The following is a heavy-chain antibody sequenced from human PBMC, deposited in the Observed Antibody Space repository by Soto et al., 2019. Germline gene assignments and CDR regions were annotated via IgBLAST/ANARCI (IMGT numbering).Heavy chain of an antibody. CDR2: ITRSAYLS. CDR3: AQWSGFGDL. D-gene: IGHD3-10*01. Sequence: DVQLLESGGGFVQPGGSLSLSCEASGFDFSSYSITWVRQAPGKGLEYVSGITRSAYLSFYADSVRGRFTVSRDNFKNPAYLEMNNLRVEDTAVYYCAQWSGFGDLWGQGTLVTGSS. CDR1: GFDFSSYS. V-gene: IGHV3-23*01. J-gene: IGHJ4*02.